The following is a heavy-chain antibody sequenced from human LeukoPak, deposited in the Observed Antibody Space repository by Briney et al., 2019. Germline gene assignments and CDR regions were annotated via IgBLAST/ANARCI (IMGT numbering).Heavy chain of an antibody. Sequence: GRSLRLSCAASGFTFSSYGMHWVRQAPGKGLEWVAVICYDGSNKYYADSVKGRFTISRDNSKNTLYLQMNSLRAEDTAVYYCARDMFDPWGQGTLVTVSS. J-gene: IGHJ5*02. V-gene: IGHV3-33*01. CDR2: ICYDGSNK. CDR3: ARDMFDP. CDR1: GFTFSSYG.